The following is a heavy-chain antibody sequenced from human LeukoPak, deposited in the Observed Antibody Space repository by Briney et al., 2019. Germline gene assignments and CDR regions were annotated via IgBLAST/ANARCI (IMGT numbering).Heavy chain of an antibody. CDR1: GGSISSGNYY. V-gene: IGHV4-61*02. D-gene: IGHD1-26*01. CDR3: AQGDGGWEGNWFDP. J-gene: IGHJ5*02. Sequence: SETLSLTCTVSGGSISSGNYYWSWIRQAAGKGLEWIGRMYNSGSTNYKPSLKSRVTISVDRSKNQFSLKLSSVTAADTAVYYWAQGDGGWEGNWFDPWGQGTLVTVSS. CDR2: MYNSGST.